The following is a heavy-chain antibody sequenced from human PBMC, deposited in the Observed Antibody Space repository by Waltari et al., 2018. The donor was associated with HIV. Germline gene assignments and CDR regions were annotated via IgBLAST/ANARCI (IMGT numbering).Heavy chain of an antibody. J-gene: IGHJ4*02. D-gene: IGHD3-3*01. CDR1: GGPISRHY. Sequence: QVQLQESGPGLVKPSETLSLTCTVSGGPISRHYCSWTRPPPGKGLEWIGYIYYSGSTNYNPSLKSRVTISVDTSKNQFSLKLSSVTAADTAVYYCARGSDYDFWSSVNFDYWGQGTLVTVSS. CDR2: IYYSGST. CDR3: ARGSDYDFWSSVNFDY. V-gene: IGHV4-59*11.